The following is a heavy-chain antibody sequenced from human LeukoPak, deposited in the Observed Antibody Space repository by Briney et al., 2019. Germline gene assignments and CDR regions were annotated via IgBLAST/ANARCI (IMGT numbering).Heavy chain of an antibody. CDR3: AKDGATYYDILTPQPRTRPPPYYFDY. V-gene: IGHV3-30*02. J-gene: IGHJ4*02. CDR2: IRYDGSNK. Sequence: GGSLRLSCAASGFTFSSYGMHWVRQAPGKGLEWVAFIRYDGSNKYYADSVKGRFTISRDNSKNTLYLQMNSLRAEDTAVYYCAKDGATYYDILTPQPRTRPPPYYFDYWGQGTLVTVSS. CDR1: GFTFSSYG. D-gene: IGHD3-9*01.